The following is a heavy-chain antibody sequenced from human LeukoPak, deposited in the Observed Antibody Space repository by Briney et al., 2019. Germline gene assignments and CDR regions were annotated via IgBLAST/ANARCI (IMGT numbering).Heavy chain of an antibody. CDR2: INPSGGST. CDR1: GYTFTGYY. CDR3: ARDRGQQQLFFDY. D-gene: IGHD6-13*01. Sequence: ASVKVSCKASGYTFTGYYMHWVRQAPGQGLEWMGIINPSGGSTSYAQKFQGRVTMTRDMSTSTVYMELSSLRSEDTAVYYCARDRGQQQLFFDYWGQGTLVTVSS. J-gene: IGHJ4*02. V-gene: IGHV1-46*01.